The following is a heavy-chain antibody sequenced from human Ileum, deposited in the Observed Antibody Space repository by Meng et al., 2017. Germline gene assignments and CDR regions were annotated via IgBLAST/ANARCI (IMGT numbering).Heavy chain of an antibody. CDR1: CASISSGNW. CDR3: ARHIGVPGTRGFDY. J-gene: IGHJ4*02. CDR2: MYHSGTT. V-gene: IGHV4-4*02. D-gene: IGHD6-19*01. Sequence: RLGSAPGRVEPSAHLSLPCSVSCASISSGNWWSWVRQPPGKGLEWIGEMYHSGTTNYNPSLKSRVTISLDTSKNQLSLKLTSVTAADTAVYYCARHIGVPGTRGFDYWGQGTLVTVSS.